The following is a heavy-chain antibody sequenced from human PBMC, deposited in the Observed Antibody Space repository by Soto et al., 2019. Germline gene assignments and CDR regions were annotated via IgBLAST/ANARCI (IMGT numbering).Heavy chain of an antibody. CDR2: ISYDGSNK. D-gene: IGHD3-3*01. Sequence: GGSLRLSCAASGFTFSSYGMHWVRQAPGKGLEWVAVISYDGSNKYYADSVKGRFTISRDNSKNTLYLQMNSLRAEDTAVYYCAKDQAILDFWSGYSDYWGQGTLVTVSS. CDR3: AKDQAILDFWSGYSDY. J-gene: IGHJ4*02. V-gene: IGHV3-30*18. CDR1: GFTFSSYG.